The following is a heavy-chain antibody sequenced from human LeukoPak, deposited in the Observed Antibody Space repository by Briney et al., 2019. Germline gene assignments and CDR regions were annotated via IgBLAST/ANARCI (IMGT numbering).Heavy chain of an antibody. CDR1: GFTFSSYE. CDR2: ISSSGSTI. J-gene: IGHJ3*02. D-gene: IGHD3-16*01. CDR3: ARDWVRGPRIYDI. Sequence: GGSLRLSCAASGFTFSSYEMNWVRQAPGKGLEWVSYISSSGSTIYYADSVKGRFTISRDNAKNSLYLQMNSLRAEDTAVYYCARDWVRGPRIYDIWGQGTMVTVSS. V-gene: IGHV3-48*03.